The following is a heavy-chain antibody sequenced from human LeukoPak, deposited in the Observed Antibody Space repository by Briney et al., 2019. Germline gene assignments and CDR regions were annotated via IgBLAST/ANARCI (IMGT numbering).Heavy chain of an antibody. CDR3: AREGFGSGWYNI. Sequence: ASVKVSCKAFGYTFSRYGISWVRQAPGQGLEWMGWISAYNGNTNYAQKFQGRVTLTTDTSTSTGYMELRGLRSDDTAVYFCAREGFGSGWYNIWGQGTMVTVSS. D-gene: IGHD6-19*01. V-gene: IGHV1-18*01. J-gene: IGHJ3*02. CDR2: ISAYNGNT. CDR1: GYTFSRYG.